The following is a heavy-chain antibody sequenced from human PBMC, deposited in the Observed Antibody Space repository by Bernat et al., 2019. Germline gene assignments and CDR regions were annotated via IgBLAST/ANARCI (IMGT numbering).Heavy chain of an antibody. CDR1: GYTFTIYY. CDR2: INPGGGST. Sequence: QVQLVQSGAEVKKPGASVKVSCKASGYTFTIYYMHWVRQAPGQGLEWMGIINPGGGSTSYAQKFQGRVTMTRDTSTSTVYMELSSLRSEDTAVYYCAKTAVAGSFDYWGQGTLVTVSS. CDR3: AKTAVAGSFDY. D-gene: IGHD6-19*01. J-gene: IGHJ4*02. V-gene: IGHV1-46*03.